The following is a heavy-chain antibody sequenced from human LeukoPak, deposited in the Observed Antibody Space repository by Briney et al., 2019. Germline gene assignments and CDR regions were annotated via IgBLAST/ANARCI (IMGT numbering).Heavy chain of an antibody. CDR2: INHSGST. V-gene: IGHV4-34*01. CDR1: GGSFSGYY. J-gene: IGHJ3*02. D-gene: IGHD2-2*01. Sequence: PSETLSLTCAVYGGSFSGYYWSWIRQPPGKGLEWIGEINHSGSTNYNPSLKSRVTISVDTSKNQFSLKLSSVTAADTAVYYCARSSCSSTSCPPGDIWGQGTMVTVSS. CDR3: ARSSCSSTSCPPGDI.